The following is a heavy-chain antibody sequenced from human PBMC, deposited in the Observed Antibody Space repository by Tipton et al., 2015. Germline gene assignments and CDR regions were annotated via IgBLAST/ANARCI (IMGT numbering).Heavy chain of an antibody. CDR1: GGSISGSH. J-gene: IGHJ6*02. V-gene: IGHV4-4*07. Sequence: TLSLTRTVSGGSISGSHWYWFRQPAGKGLEWIGGVSTSGSTNYNSSLKSRVTTSVDTSKNQFSLRLSSVTAADTAVYYCVRRPLRYYYGMDVWGQGTTVTVSS. CDR3: VRRPLRYYYGMDV. CDR2: VSTSGST.